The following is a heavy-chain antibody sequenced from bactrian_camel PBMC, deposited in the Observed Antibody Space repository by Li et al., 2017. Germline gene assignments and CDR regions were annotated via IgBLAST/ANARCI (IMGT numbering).Heavy chain of an antibody. V-gene: IGHV3S31*01. D-gene: IGHD3*01. Sequence: DVQLVESGGGLVMPGGSLRLSCLASGFTFSSYAMSWVRQRADGRGEWVSAINADGDVTHYSDAVKGRATISRDNAMNTLFLQLNSLKSEDTGKYYCTASVGDSLGQGTQVTVS. J-gene: IGHJ4*01. CDR1: GFTFSSYA. CDR2: INADGDVT.